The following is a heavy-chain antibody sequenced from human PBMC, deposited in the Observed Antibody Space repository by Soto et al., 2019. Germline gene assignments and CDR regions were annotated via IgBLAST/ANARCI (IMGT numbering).Heavy chain of an antibody. V-gene: IGHV4-59*08. CDR3: ERHEAYSGYEVDY. CDR2: IYYSGST. D-gene: IGHD5-12*01. Sequence: SETLSLTCTVSSGSISNYYWSWIRQPPGKGLEWIGYIYYSGSTNYNPSLKSRVTISVDTPKNQFSLKLSSVTAADTAVYYCERHEAYSGYEVDYWGQGTLVTVSS. J-gene: IGHJ4*02. CDR1: SGSISNYY.